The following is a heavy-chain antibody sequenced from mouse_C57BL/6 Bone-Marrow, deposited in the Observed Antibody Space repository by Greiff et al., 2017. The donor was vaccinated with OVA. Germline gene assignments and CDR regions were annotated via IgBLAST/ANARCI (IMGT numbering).Heavy chain of an antibody. V-gene: IGHV1-63*01. J-gene: IGHJ2*01. CDR3: ARSGGHFDY. D-gene: IGHD3-2*02. CDR1: GYTFTNYW. CDR2: IYPGGGYT. Sequence: QVQLKESGAELVRPGTSVKMSCKASGYTFTNYWIGWAKQRPGHGLEWIGDIYPGGGYTNYNEKFKGKATLTADKSSSTAYMQFSSLTSEDSAIYYCARSGGHFDYWGQGTTLTVSS.